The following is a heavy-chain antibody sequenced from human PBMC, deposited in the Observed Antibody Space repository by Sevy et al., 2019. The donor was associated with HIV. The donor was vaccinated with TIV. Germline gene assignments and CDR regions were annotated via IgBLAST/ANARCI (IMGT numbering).Heavy chain of an antibody. J-gene: IGHJ3*02. V-gene: IGHV4-38-2*02. CDR2: IYPSGST. CDR3: AREGGGKEAFDI. D-gene: IGHD3-16*01. Sequence: SETLSLTCAVSGYSISSGYYWGWIRQPPGKGLEWIGSIYPSGSTYYNPSLKSRVTISVDTSKNQFSLKLSSVTAADTAVYYCAREGGGKEAFDIWGQGTMVTVSS. CDR1: GYSISSGYY.